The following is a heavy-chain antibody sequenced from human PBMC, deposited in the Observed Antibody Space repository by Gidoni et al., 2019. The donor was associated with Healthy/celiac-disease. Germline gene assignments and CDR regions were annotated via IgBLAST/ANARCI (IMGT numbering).Heavy chain of an antibody. D-gene: IGHD3-10*01. Sequence: QVQLVESGGGVVQPGRSLRRSCAASGFTFSSYGMHWVRQAPGKGLEWVAVISYDGSNKYYADSVKGRFTISRDNSKNTLYLQMNSLRAEDTAVYYCAKDLGGGVYYYGMDVWGQGTTVTVSS. V-gene: IGHV3-30*18. J-gene: IGHJ6*02. CDR2: ISYDGSNK. CDR3: AKDLGGGVYYYGMDV. CDR1: GFTFSSYG.